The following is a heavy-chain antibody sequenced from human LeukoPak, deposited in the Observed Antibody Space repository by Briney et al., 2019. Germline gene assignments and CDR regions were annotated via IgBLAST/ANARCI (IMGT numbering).Heavy chain of an antibody. CDR1: GFTFSDYS. CDR3: ARDHRYAFDN. D-gene: IGHD5-12*01. Sequence: GGSLRLSCAATGFTFSDYSMNWVRQAPGKGLEWISYVGISSGNTKYADSVKGRFTISGDSAKNSVFLQMNSLRVEGTAVYYCARDHRYAFDNWGQGTLVTVSS. V-gene: IGHV3-48*04. CDR2: VGISSGNT. J-gene: IGHJ4*02.